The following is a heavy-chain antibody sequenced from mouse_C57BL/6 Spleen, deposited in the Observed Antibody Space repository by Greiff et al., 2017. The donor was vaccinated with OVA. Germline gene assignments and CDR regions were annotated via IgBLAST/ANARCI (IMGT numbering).Heavy chain of an antibody. CDR2: IYPGSGST. CDR3: ARERITTVVATDYFDY. D-gene: IGHD1-1*01. J-gene: IGHJ2*01. V-gene: IGHV1-55*01. Sequence: VQLQQPGAELVKPGASVKMSCKASGYTFTSYWITWVKQRPGQGLEWIGDIYPGSGSTNYNEKFKSKATLTVDTSSSTAYMQLSSLTSEDSAVYYCARERITTVVATDYFDYWGKGTTLTVSS. CDR1: GYTFTSYW.